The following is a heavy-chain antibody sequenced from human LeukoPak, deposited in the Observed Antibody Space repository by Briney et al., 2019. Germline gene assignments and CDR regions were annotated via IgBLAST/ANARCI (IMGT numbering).Heavy chain of an antibody. CDR1: GGTFSSHA. CDR3: ARGLQYQLLKALRYYYMDV. V-gene: IGHV1-69*05. D-gene: IGHD2-2*01. J-gene: IGHJ6*03. CDR2: IIPISGTA. Sequence: SVKVSCKASGGTFSSHAIAWVRQAPGQGPEWMGGIIPISGTADYAQKFQGRVTITTDQSTSTAYMELSSLTSDDTAVCYCARGLQYQLLKALRYYYMDVWGEGTTVTVSS.